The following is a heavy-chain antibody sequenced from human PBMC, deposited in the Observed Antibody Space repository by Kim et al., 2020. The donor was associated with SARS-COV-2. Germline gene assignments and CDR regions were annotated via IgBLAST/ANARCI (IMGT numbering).Heavy chain of an antibody. CDR2: IYYSGST. CDR1: GGSISSYY. J-gene: IGHJ3*02. V-gene: IGHV4-59*13. Sequence: SETLSLTCTVSGGSISSYYWSWIRQPPGKGLEWIGYIYYSGSTNYNPSLKSRVTISVDTSKNQFSLKLSSVTAADTAVYYCARESITIFGVVNAFDIWGQGTMVTVSS. D-gene: IGHD3-3*01. CDR3: ARESITIFGVVNAFDI.